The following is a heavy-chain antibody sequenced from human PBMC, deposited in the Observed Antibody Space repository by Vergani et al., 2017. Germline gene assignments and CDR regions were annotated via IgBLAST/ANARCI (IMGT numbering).Heavy chain of an antibody. V-gene: IGHV4-34*01. CDR1: GGSFTSYH. Sequence: QVQLQQWGGGLLTPSETLSLTCVVNGGSFTSYHWTWIRQSPGEGLEWVGDIDHTGRPDYNPSLKSRLTSSVDKSRNQFSLTLNSVTAPETAIYFCARVNTETNGHLYYYYYMDVWGQGTAVTVS. J-gene: IGHJ6*03. CDR2: IDHTGRP. D-gene: IGHD4-11*01. CDR3: ARVNTETNGHLYYYYYMDV.